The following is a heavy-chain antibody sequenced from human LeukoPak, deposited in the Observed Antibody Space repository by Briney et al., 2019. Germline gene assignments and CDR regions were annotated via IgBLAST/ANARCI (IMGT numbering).Heavy chain of an antibody. CDR3: AKASIAGAIGVLDY. CDR1: GFTFNNYW. V-gene: IGHV3-7*01. Sequence: GGSLRLSCAAFGFTFNNYWMSWVRQAPGKGLEWVANINQDGIGKHYVDSVKGRFTISRDNAKNSLYLQMSSLRAEDTAVYFCAKASIAGAIGVLDYWGQGTLVTVSS. D-gene: IGHD1-26*01. CDR2: INQDGIGK. J-gene: IGHJ4*02.